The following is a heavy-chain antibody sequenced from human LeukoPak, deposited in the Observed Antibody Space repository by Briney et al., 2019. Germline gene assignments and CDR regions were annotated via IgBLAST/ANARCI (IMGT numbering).Heavy chain of an antibody. CDR3: ARGFVEQQYAASFDY. J-gene: IGHJ4*02. V-gene: IGHV4-34*01. Sequence: SETLSLTCAVYGGSFSGYYWSWIRQPPGKGLEWIGEINHSGSTNYNPSLKSRVTISVDTSKNQFSLKLSSVTAADTAVYYCARGFVEQQYAASFDYWGQGTLVTVSS. CDR2: INHSGST. CDR1: GGSFSGYY. D-gene: IGHD6-13*01.